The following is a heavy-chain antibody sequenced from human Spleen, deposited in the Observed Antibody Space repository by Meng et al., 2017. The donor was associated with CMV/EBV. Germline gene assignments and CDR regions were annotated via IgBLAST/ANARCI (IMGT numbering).Heavy chain of an antibody. V-gene: IGHV3-33*01. J-gene: IGHJ6*02. Sequence: GGSLRLSCAASGFTFSSYAMHWVRQAPGKGLEWVAVIWYDGSNKYYADSVKGRFTISRDNSKNTLYLQMNSLRAEDTAVYHCAGGMDVWGQGTTVTVSS. CDR3: AGGMDV. CDR2: IWYDGSNK. CDR1: GFTFSSYA.